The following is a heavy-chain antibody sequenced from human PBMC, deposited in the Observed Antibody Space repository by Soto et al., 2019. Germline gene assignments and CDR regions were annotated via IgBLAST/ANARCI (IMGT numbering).Heavy chain of an antibody. Sequence: ASVKVSCKASGYTFTSYYMHWVRQAPGQGLEXMGXXNXXGXXXXXAXXXQGRVTMTRDASTSTVYMELSSLRSEETAVYYCARERGSYYDQFDYWGQGTLVTVSS. V-gene: IGHV1-46*01. CDR2: XNXXGXXX. J-gene: IGHJ4*02. D-gene: IGHD1-26*01. CDR1: GYTFTSYY. CDR3: ARERGSYYDQFDY.